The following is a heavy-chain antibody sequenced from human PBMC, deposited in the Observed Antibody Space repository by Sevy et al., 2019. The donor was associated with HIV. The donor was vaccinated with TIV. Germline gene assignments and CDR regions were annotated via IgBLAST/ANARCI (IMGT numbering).Heavy chain of an antibody. CDR2: ISGSGGST. D-gene: IGHD3-22*01. CDR1: GFTFSSYA. CDR3: AKVAYYYDSSGREDEFDY. Sequence: GGSLRLSCAASGFTFSSYAMSWVRQAPGKRLEWVSAISGSGGSTYYADSVKGRFTISRDNSKNTLYLQMNSLRAEDTAVYYCAKVAYYYDSSGREDEFDYWGQGTLVTVSS. V-gene: IGHV3-23*01. J-gene: IGHJ4*02.